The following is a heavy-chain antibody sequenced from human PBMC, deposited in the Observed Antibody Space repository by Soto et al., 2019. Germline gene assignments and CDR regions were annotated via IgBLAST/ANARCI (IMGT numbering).Heavy chain of an antibody. V-gene: IGHV3-66*01. Sequence: GSLRLSCAASGFTVGSYYMNWVRQTPGKGLEWVSVIYADGTTYYADSVKGRFTISRDTSRNMLYFQMNSLRTEDTAVYYCATGPSSSNGYRQFDYLGQGTLVTVSS. CDR1: GFTVGSYY. D-gene: IGHD6-25*01. J-gene: IGHJ4*02. CDR3: ATGPSSSNGYRQFDY. CDR2: IYADGTT.